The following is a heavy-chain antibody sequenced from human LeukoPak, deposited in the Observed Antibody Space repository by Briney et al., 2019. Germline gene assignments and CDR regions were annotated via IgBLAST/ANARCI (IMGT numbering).Heavy chain of an antibody. J-gene: IGHJ6*02. CDR2: ISSSGSTI. V-gene: IGHV3-11*01. CDR1: GFTFSDYY. CDR3: ARSCSSTSCYWYYYGMDV. D-gene: IGHD2-2*01. Sequence: GGSLRLSCAASGFTFSDYYMSWIRQAPGKGLEWVSYISSSGSTIYYADSVKGRFTISRDNAKNSLYLQMNSLRAEDTAVYYCARSCSSTSCYWYYYGMDVWGQGTTVTVSS.